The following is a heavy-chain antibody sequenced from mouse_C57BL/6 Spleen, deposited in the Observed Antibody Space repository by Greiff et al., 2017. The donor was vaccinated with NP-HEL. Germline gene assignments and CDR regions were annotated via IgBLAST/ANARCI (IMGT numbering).Heavy chain of an antibody. V-gene: IGHV1-39*01. CDR3: ATYYGSSAAWFAY. CDR1: GYSFTDYN. D-gene: IGHD1-1*01. J-gene: IGHJ3*01. Sequence: EVQLQQSGPELVKPGASVKISCKASGYSFTDYNMNWVKQSNGTSLEWIGVINPNYGTTSYNQKFKGKATLTVDQSSSTAYMQLNSLTSEDSAVYYCATYYGSSAAWFAYWGQGTLVTVSA. CDR2: INPNYGTT.